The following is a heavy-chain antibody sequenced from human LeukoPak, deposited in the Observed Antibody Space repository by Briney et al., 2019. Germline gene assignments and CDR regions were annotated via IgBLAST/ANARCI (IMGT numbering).Heavy chain of an antibody. J-gene: IGHJ4*02. D-gene: IGHD3-22*01. CDR1: GFTFDDYG. CDR2: INWNGGST. V-gene: IGHV3-20*04. Sequence: GGSLRLSCAASGFTFDDYGMSWVRQAPGKGLEWVSGINWNGGSTGYADSVKGRFTISRDNAKNSLYLQMNSLRAEDTALYYCARVIGRNYYDSSGYDYWGQGTLVTVSS. CDR3: ARVIGRNYYDSSGYDY.